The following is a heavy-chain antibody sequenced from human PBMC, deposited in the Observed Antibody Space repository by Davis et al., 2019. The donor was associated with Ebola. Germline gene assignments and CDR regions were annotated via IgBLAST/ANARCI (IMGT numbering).Heavy chain of an antibody. CDR3: ASNRMGVNTPFDY. D-gene: IGHD1-14*01. J-gene: IGHJ4*02. V-gene: IGHV1-69*13. Sequence: AASVKVSCKASGGTFSSYAINWVRQAPGQGLEWMGGIIPIFGTANYAQKFQGRVTTTADESTSTAYMELSSLRSEDTAVYYCASNRMGVNTPFDYWGQGTLVTVSS. CDR2: IIPIFGTA. CDR1: GGTFSSYA.